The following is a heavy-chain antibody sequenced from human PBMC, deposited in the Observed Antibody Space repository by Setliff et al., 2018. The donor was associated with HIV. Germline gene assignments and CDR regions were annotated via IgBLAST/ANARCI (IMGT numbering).Heavy chain of an antibody. J-gene: IGHJ4*02. Sequence: GGSLRLSCAASGFIFSSYGMHWVRQAPGKGLEWVAVIWYDGSNKYYADSVKGRFTISRDNSKNTLYLQMNSLRAEDTAVYYGAKAVGGGYAGYFDYWGQGTLVTVSS. CDR3: AKAVGGGYAGYFDY. CDR2: IWYDGSNK. CDR1: GFIFSSYG. D-gene: IGHD5-12*01. V-gene: IGHV3-33*06.